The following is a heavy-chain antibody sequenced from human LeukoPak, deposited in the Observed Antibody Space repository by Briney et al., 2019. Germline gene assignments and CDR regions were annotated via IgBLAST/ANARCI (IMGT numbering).Heavy chain of an antibody. J-gene: IGHJ5*02. D-gene: IGHD3-10*02. CDR1: GDSIRSYD. Sequence: SETLSLTCTVSGDSIRSYDWSWIRQSPGKGLEWIGYIYYSGSTNYNPSLKSRVTISVDTSKNQFSLNLSSVTAADTAVYFCARLSWPGRCSRFDPWGQGTLVTVSS. CDR2: IYYSGST. CDR3: ARLSWPGRCSRFDP. V-gene: IGHV4-59*01.